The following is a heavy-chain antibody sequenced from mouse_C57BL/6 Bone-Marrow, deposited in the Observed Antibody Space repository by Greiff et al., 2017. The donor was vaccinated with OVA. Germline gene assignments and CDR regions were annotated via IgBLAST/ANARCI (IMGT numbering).Heavy chain of an antibody. CDR2: ISSGGDYI. CDR1: GFTFSSYA. J-gene: IGHJ2*01. D-gene: IGHD1-1*01. Sequence: DVHLVESGEGLVKPGGSLKLSCAASGFTFSSYAMSWVRQTPEKRLEWVAYISSGGDYIYYADTVKGRFTISRDNARNTLYLQMSSLKSEDTAMYYCTRGYYGSSYFDYWGQGTTLTVSS. CDR3: TRGYYGSSYFDY. V-gene: IGHV5-9-1*02.